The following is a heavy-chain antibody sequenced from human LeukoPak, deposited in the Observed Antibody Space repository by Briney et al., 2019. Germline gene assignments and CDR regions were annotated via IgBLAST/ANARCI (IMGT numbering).Heavy chain of an antibody. Sequence: GGSLRLSCAASGFTFSSYWMSWVRQAPGKGLEWVANIKQDGSEKYYVDSVKGRFTISRDNAKNSLYLQMNSLRAEDTAVYYCASRIAVAHPGGAFDIWGQGTMVTVSS. J-gene: IGHJ3*02. V-gene: IGHV3-7*01. CDR3: ASRIAVAHPGGAFDI. D-gene: IGHD6-19*01. CDR1: GFTFSSYW. CDR2: IKQDGSEK.